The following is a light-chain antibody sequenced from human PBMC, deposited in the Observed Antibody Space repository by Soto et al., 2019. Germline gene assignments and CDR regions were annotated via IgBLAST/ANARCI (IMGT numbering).Light chain of an antibody. CDR2: GAS. Sequence: EIVLTQSPSTLPVSPGERATLSCRASQSVSSNLAWYQQKPGQAPRLLIYGASTRATGIPARFSGSGSGTEFTLTISSLQSGDFAVYYCQQYADWPRTFGQGTKVDIK. J-gene: IGKJ1*01. V-gene: IGKV3-15*01. CDR1: QSVSSN. CDR3: QQYADWPRT.